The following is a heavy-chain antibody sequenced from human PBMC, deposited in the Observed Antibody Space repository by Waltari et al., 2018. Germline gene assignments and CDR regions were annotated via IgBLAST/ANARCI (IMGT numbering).Heavy chain of an antibody. CDR3: VRGLGDLN. Sequence: EVQLVESGGGLVQPGGSLRLSCAASGFIFNNYWMSWVRQTPEKGLMWASRIMGNGALTTYADSVKDRFTVSRDNAKNTLFLQMKSLRVEDAGLYYGVRGLGDLNWGQGTLVTVSS. CDR2: IMGNGALT. D-gene: IGHD4-17*01. CDR1: GFIFNNYW. J-gene: IGHJ4*02. V-gene: IGHV3-74*01.